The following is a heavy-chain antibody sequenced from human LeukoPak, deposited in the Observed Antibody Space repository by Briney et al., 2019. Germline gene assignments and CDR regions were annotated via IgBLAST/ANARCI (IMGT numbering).Heavy chain of an antibody. CDR2: ISWNSGSI. CDR1: GFTFDDYA. CDR3: ARMEMATTFDY. J-gene: IGHJ4*02. V-gene: IGHV3-9*01. D-gene: IGHD5-24*01. Sequence: PGGSLRLSCAASGFTFDDYAMHWVRQAPGKGLEWVSGISWNSGSIGYADSVRGRFTISRDNAKNSLYLQMNSLRAEDTAVYYCARMEMATTFDYWGQGTLVTVSS.